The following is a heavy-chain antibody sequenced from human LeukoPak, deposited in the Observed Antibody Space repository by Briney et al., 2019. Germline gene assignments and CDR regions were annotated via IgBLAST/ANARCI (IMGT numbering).Heavy chain of an antibody. J-gene: IGHJ4*02. D-gene: IGHD6-19*01. CDR3: ATSRGYSSGWAAGY. V-gene: IGHV1-69*01. CDR1: GGTFSSYA. Sequence: ASVKVSCKASGGTFSSYAISWVRQAPGQGLEWMGGIIPIFGTANYAQKFQGRVTITADESTSTAYMELSSLRSEDTAVYYCATSRGYSSGWAAGYWGQGTLVTVSS. CDR2: IIPIFGTA.